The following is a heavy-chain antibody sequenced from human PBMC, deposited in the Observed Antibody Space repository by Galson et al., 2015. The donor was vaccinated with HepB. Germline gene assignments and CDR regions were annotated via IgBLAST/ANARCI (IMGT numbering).Heavy chain of an antibody. CDR1: GYAFTSYD. V-gene: IGHV1-8*01. J-gene: IGHJ6*03. CDR3: ARVMTVTIVFNSYYYMDV. D-gene: IGHD4-17*01. Sequence: SVKVSCKASGYAFTSYDVNWVRQASGQGLEWMGWMNPNSGNTGYAQKFQGRVFMTRDTSTETAYMELSGLRSEDTAVYFCARVMTVTIVFNSYYYMDVWGRGTPVTVSS. CDR2: MNPNSGNT.